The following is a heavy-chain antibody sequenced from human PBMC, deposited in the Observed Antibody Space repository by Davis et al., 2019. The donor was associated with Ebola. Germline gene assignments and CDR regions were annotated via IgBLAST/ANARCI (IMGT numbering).Heavy chain of an antibody. Sequence: ASVKVSCKASGYTFTSYAMHWVRQAPGQRLEWMGWINAGNGNTKYSQKFQGRDTITRDTSASTAYMELSSLRSEDTAVYYCARLVGSGWFNWFDPWGQGTLVTVSS. CDR1: GYTFTSYA. CDR2: INAGNGNT. V-gene: IGHV1-3*01. D-gene: IGHD6-19*01. CDR3: ARLVGSGWFNWFDP. J-gene: IGHJ5*02.